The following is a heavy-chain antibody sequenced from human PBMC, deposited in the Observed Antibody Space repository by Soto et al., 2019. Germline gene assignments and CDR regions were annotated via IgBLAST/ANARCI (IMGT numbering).Heavy chain of an antibody. J-gene: IGHJ5*02. V-gene: IGHV4-39*07. CDR3: AGYNWNYYFDP. D-gene: IGHD1-7*01. CDR1: GGSISSSSYY. Sequence: PSETLSLTCTVSGGSISSSSYYWGWIRQPPGKGLEWIGSIYHSGSTIYNPSLKSRVTISIDTSKSQFSLNLNSMTAADTAVYYCAGYNWNYYFDPWGQGTLVTVSS. CDR2: IYHSGST.